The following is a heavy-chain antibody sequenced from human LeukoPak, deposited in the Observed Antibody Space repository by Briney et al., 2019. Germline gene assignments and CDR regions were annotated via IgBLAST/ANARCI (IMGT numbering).Heavy chain of an antibody. CDR1: GFTFSSYN. V-gene: IGHV3-21*01. CDR3: ARDRRYEYYFDY. J-gene: IGHJ4*02. Sequence: GGSLRLSCAASGFTFSSYNMNWVRQAPGKGLEWVSSISTSSSYIYYADSVKGRFTISRDNAKKSLYLQMNSLRAEDTAVYYCARDRRYEYYFDYWGQGTLVTVSS. D-gene: IGHD2-2*01. CDR2: ISTSSSYI.